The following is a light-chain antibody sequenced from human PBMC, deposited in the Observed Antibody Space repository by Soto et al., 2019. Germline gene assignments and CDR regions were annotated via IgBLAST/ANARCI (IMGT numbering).Light chain of an antibody. CDR3: AAWDDSLSGRV. J-gene: IGLJ3*02. CDR1: SSNIGSNY. CDR2: RNN. Sequence: QSVLTQPPSASGTPGQRVTISCSGSSSNIGSNYVYWYQQFPGTAPKLLIYRNNERPSGVHDRFSGSKSGTSASLAISGLRSEDEADYCCAAWDDSLSGRVFGGGTKVTVL. V-gene: IGLV1-47*01.